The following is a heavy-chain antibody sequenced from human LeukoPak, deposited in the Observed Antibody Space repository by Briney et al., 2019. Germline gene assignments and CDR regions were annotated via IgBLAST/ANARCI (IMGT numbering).Heavy chain of an antibody. CDR1: DGSISNTNYY. CDR2: THYSGDT. V-gene: IGHV4-39*01. D-gene: IGHD3-16*02. CDR3: ARQLYAAASVDWFDT. J-gene: IGHJ5*02. Sequence: PSETLSLTCTVSDGSISNTNYYWAWIRQPPGKGLEWLANTHYSGDTFHNPPLKSRVTISADMSKNQFSLKLSYVTAADTAVYYCARQLYAAASVDWFDTWGQGALVIVSS.